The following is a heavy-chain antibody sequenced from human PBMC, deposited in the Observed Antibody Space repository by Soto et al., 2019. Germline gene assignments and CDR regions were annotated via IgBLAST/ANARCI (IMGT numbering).Heavy chain of an antibody. CDR2: ISAYNGNT. Sequence: ASVKVSCKASGYIFTSYGISWVRQAPGQGLEWMGWISAYNGNTNYAQKVQGRVTMTTDTSTSTAYMELRSLRSDDTAVYYCARDWKLWFGDSNAFDIWGQGTMVPVSS. D-gene: IGHD3-10*01. CDR1: GYIFTSYG. V-gene: IGHV1-18*01. J-gene: IGHJ3*02. CDR3: ARDWKLWFGDSNAFDI.